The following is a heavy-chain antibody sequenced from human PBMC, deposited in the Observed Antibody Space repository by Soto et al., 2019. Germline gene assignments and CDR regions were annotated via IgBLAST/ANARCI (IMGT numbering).Heavy chain of an antibody. J-gene: IGHJ6*02. V-gene: IGHV1-69*08. D-gene: IGHD2-2*01. CDR1: GGTFSSYT. Sequence: QVQLVQSGAEVKKPGSSVKVSCKASGGTFSSYTISWVRQAPGQGLEWMGRIIPILGIANYAQKFQGRVTITADKSTSTAYMALSSLRSEDTAVYYCARDGRYCSSTSCYDYYGMDVWGQGTTVTVSS. CDR2: IIPILGIA. CDR3: ARDGRYCSSTSCYDYYGMDV.